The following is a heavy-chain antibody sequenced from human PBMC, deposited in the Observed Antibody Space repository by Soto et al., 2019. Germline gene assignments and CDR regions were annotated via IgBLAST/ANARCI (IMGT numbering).Heavy chain of an antibody. CDR1: GYTFTSYD. D-gene: IGHD1-1*01. CDR3: ARESTGTTSMDV. J-gene: IGHJ6*02. V-gene: IGHV1-8*01. Sequence: QVQLVQSGAEVKKPGASVKVSCKASGYTFTSYDINWVRQATGQGLEWMGWMNPNSGNTGYAQKFRGRVTMTMTTSISTAYMELSSLRSEDTAVYYCARESTGTTSMDVWGQGTTVTVSS. CDR2: MNPNSGNT.